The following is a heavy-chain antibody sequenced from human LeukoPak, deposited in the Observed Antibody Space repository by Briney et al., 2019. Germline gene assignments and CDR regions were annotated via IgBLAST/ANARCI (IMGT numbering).Heavy chain of an antibody. D-gene: IGHD4/OR15-4a*01. V-gene: IGHV3-53*05. CDR2: IYSGGST. Sequence: GGSLRFSCAASGFTVSSNYMSWVRQAPGKGLEWVSVIYSGGSTYYADSVKGRFTISRDNSKNTLYLQMNSLRAEDTAVYYCARDKRLSDAFDIWGQGTMVTVSS. CDR3: ARDKRLSDAFDI. J-gene: IGHJ3*02. CDR1: GFTVSSNY.